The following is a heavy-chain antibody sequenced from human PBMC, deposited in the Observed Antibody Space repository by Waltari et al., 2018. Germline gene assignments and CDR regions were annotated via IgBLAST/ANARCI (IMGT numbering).Heavy chain of an antibody. V-gene: IGHV4-59*08. J-gene: IGHJ4*02. CDR1: GASMRSHY. CDR2: IYYTGRT. CDR3: ARLGGNSGFDY. Sequence: QVQLQQSGPGLVEPSETLSLTCSVSGASMRSHYWHWVRPTPGEGLVWIGQIYYTGRTTYNPSLESRVTVSIDRTKSQFSLQLTSVTAADTAVYYCARLGGNSGFDYWGQGVLVTVSS. D-gene: IGHD3-10*01.